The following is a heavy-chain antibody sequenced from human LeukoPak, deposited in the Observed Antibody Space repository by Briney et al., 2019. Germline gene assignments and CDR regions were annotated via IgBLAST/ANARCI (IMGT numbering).Heavy chain of an antibody. CDR2: IKPDGSEK. CDR3: ARDRAGSSWYYFDY. V-gene: IGHV3-7*05. Sequence: GGSLRLSCAASGLTFSSYWMSWVRQAPGKGLEWVANIKPDGSEKNYVDSVKGRFTISRDNAKNSLSLQMNSLRAEDTAVYYCARDRAGSSWYYFDYWGQGTLVTVSS. CDR1: GLTFSSYW. J-gene: IGHJ4*02. D-gene: IGHD6-13*01.